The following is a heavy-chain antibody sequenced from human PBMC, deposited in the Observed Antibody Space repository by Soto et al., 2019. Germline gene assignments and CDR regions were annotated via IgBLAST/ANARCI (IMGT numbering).Heavy chain of an antibody. Sequence: SETLSLTCTVSGGSISSYYWSWIRQPPGKGLEWIGYIYYSGSTNYNPSLKSRVTISVDTSKNQFSLKLSSVTAADTAVYYCARAGLVQPGAFDIWGQGTMVTVSS. J-gene: IGHJ3*02. V-gene: IGHV4-59*01. CDR2: IYYSGST. D-gene: IGHD1-1*01. CDR3: ARAGLVQPGAFDI. CDR1: GGSISSYY.